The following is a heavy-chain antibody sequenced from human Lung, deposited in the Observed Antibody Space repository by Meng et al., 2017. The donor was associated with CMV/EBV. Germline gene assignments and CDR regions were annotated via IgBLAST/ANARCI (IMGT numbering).Heavy chain of an antibody. J-gene: IGHJ4*02. V-gene: IGHV3-30*04. CDR1: GFTFSTYA. Sequence: GGSXRLXCAASGFTFSTYAMHWVRQAPGKGLEWVAVISFDGSNKYYADSVRGRSIISRDNTNNTVSLQMNSLRVEDTALYYCVRDGQAGAKGLDYWGQGTLVT. CDR3: VRDGQAGAKGLDY. CDR2: ISFDGSNK. D-gene: IGHD6-25*01.